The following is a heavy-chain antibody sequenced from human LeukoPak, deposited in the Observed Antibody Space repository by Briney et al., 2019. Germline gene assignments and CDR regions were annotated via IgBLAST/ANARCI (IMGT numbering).Heavy chain of an antibody. Sequence: ASVKVSCKASGYSFSNYGINWVRQAPGQGLEWMGWISGYNGDTIYAQKLQDRVTLTIDTSTTTVYMELRSLRSEDTAVYYCARGGYSGYEPTTYYYYGMDVWGQGTTVTVSS. D-gene: IGHD5-12*01. CDR3: ARGGYSGYEPTTYYYYGMDV. J-gene: IGHJ6*02. V-gene: IGHV1-18*01. CDR1: GYSFSNYG. CDR2: ISGYNGDT.